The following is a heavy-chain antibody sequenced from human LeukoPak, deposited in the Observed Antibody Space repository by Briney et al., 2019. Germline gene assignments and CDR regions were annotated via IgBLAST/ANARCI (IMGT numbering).Heavy chain of an antibody. Sequence: QTLSLTCTFSGFSLSTSGMCVSWIRQPPGKALEWLARIDWDDDKYYSTSLKTRLTISKDTSKNQVVLTMTNMEPVDTATYYCARTLNPDYYDSSGYFDNWFDPWGQGTLVTVSS. V-gene: IGHV2-70*11. D-gene: IGHD3-22*01. CDR3: ARTLNPDYYDSSGYFDNWFDP. CDR1: GFSLSTSGMC. CDR2: IDWDDDK. J-gene: IGHJ5*02.